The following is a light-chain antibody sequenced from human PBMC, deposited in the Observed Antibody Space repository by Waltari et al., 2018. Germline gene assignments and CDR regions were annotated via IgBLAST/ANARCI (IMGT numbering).Light chain of an antibody. V-gene: IGKV3-20*01. CDR3: QRNDRLPVT. CDR2: GAS. CDR1: QSVGRA. J-gene: IGKJ1*01. Sequence: DIILMQSKGTLPFPHEERATLSCRASQSVGRALIWYQQKPGQAHRLRIYGASTRATGIPDIFSGSGFGTDFSLTISRLEPEDFAVYYWQRNDRLPVTVGQGTKVEIK.